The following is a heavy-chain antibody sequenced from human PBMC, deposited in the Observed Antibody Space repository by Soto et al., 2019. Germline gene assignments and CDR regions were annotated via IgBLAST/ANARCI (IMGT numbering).Heavy chain of an antibody. CDR2: IYPGDSDT. CDR1: GYSFTSYW. J-gene: IGHJ4*02. Sequence: PGESLKISCKGSGYSFTSYWIGWVRQMPGKGLEWMGIIYPGDSDTRYSPSFQGQVTISADKSISTAYLQWSSLKASDTAMYYCARTITIPYSSGWYQADYWGQGTLVTVSS. D-gene: IGHD6-19*01. CDR3: ARTITIPYSSGWYQADY. V-gene: IGHV5-51*01.